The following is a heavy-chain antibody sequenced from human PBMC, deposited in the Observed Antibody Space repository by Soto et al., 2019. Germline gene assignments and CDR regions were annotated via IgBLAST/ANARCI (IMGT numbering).Heavy chain of an antibody. V-gene: IGHV4-61*01. CDR2: IYYSGTT. CDR1: GDSVSNDNYY. D-gene: IGHD3-16*01. J-gene: IGHJ4*02. CDR3: ARSQRGRAAFTFDY. Sequence: SETLSLTCAVSGDSVSNDNYYWSWIRQPPGKGLEWIGYIYYSGTTNYNSYLKSRLSLSVDMSKNQFSLKLASVTAADTAVYFCARSQRGRAAFTFDYWGQGALVTVSS.